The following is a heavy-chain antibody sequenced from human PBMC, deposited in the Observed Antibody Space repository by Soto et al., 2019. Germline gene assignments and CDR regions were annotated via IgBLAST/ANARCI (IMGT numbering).Heavy chain of an antibody. CDR2: IWYDGSNK. D-gene: IGHD3-22*01. CDR3: ARDSSGYHWYFDL. Sequence: QVQLVESGGGVVQPGRSLRLSCAASGFTFSSYGMHWVRQAPGKGLEWVAVIWYDGSNKYYADSVKGPFTISRDNSKNTLYLQMNSLRAEDTAVYYCARDSSGYHWYFDLWGRGTLVTVSS. CDR1: GFTFSSYG. J-gene: IGHJ2*01. V-gene: IGHV3-33*01.